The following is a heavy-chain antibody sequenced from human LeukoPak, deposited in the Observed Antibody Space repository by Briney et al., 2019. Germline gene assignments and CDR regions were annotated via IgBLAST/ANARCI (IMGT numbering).Heavy chain of an antibody. CDR1: GFTFSSFA. V-gene: IGHV3-23*01. CDR3: ARVMYSSGWLAYFDY. CDR2: ISGSGGSR. J-gene: IGHJ4*02. D-gene: IGHD6-19*01. Sequence: GGSLGLSCAASGFTFSSFAMSWVRQAPGKGLELVSAISGSGGSRYYADSVQGRYSISRDNSKNTLYLQMNSLRAEDTAAYYCARVMYSSGWLAYFDYWGQGTLVTVSS.